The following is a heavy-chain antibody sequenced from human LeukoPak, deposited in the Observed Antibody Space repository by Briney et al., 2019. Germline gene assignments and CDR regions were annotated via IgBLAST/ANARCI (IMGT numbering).Heavy chain of an antibody. Sequence: SVKVSRKASGGTFSFYSLNWVRQAPGQGLEWMGGIIPKFGSTNYSQKFHDRLSITTDESTTTAYMELSSLRSEDTALYFCARDNLAPSGVKYFHLWGPGTLVTVSS. D-gene: IGHD3-16*02. CDR3: ARDNLAPSGVKYFHL. CDR1: GGTFSFYS. V-gene: IGHV1-69*05. CDR2: IIPKFGST. J-gene: IGHJ1*01.